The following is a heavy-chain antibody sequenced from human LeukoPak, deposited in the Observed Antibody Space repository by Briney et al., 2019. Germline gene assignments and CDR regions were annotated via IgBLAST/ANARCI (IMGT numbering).Heavy chain of an antibody. Sequence: ASVKVSCKASGGSFRRYPISWVRQAPGQGLEWMGGLTQFFRRTNYTQKFQDRLTITTDESSSTAYMELSDLRSDDTAVYYCATSESGRSWDWFAPWGQGTLVTVSS. J-gene: IGHJ5*02. D-gene: IGHD3-10*01. CDR3: ATSESGRSWDWFAP. CDR1: GGSFRRYP. V-gene: IGHV1-69*05. CDR2: LTQFFRRT.